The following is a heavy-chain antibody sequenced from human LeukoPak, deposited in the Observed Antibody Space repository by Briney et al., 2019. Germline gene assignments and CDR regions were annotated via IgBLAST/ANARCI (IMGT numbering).Heavy chain of an antibody. CDR2: ISSSSSYI. D-gene: IGHD3-10*01. J-gene: IGHJ6*02. Sequence: PGGSLRLSCAASGFTFSSYSMNWVRQAPGKGLEWVSSISSSSSYIYYADSVKGRFTISRDNAKNSLYLQMNSLRAEDTAVYYCARDGLRMVRGVAYYYYGMDVWGQGTTVTAAS. CDR1: GFTFSSYS. CDR3: ARDGLRMVRGVAYYYYGMDV. V-gene: IGHV3-21*01.